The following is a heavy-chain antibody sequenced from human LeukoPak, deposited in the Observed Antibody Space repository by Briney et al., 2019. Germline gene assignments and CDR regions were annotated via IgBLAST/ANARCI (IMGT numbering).Heavy chain of an antibody. D-gene: IGHD1-14*01. CDR3: AEGPIGNPWYYTDY. J-gene: IGHJ4*02. CDR1: GFPFSSYA. CDR2: SSGSGGST. V-gene: IGHV3-23*01. Sequence: SGGSLRDSCAASGFPFSSYAVRWVRQAPGKGLEWVSGSSGSGGSTYYADSVKGLFTISRDNSKKTLYLQMNSLRAEDTAVYYCAEGPIGNPWYYTDYWGQGTLVTVSS.